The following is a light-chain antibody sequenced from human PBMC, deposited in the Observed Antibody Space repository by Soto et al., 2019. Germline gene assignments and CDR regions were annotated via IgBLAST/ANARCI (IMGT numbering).Light chain of an antibody. J-gene: IGKJ1*01. Sequence: DIQMTQSPSTLSASVGDRVTITFRASQSISGWLAWYQQKPGKAPKLMIYDASSLESGVPSRFSGSGSGTEFTLTISRLQPDDFATYYCQQYNSYWTFGQGTKVDIK. CDR1: QSISGW. V-gene: IGKV1-5*01. CDR2: DAS. CDR3: QQYNSYWT.